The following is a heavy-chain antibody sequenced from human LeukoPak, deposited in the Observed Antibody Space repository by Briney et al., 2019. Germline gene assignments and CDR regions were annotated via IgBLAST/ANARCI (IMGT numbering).Heavy chain of an antibody. J-gene: IGHJ4*02. D-gene: IGHD3-10*01. CDR3: ARCADYYGSGSYSRVDY. Sequence: EASVKVSCKASGYTFTSYGISWVRQAPGQGLEWMGWISAYNGNTNYAQKLQGRVTMTTDTSTSTAYMELRSLRSDDTAVYYCARCADYYGSGSYSRVDYWGRGTLVTVSS. CDR1: GYTFTSYG. V-gene: IGHV1-18*01. CDR2: ISAYNGNT.